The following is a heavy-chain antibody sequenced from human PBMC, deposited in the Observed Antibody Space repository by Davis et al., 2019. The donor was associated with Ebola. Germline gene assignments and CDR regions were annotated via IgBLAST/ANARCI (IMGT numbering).Heavy chain of an antibody. V-gene: IGHV3-53*01. Sequence: GGSLRLSCAASGFTFSSYAMSWVRQAPGKGLEWVSVIYSGGSTYYADSVKGRFTISRDNSKNTLYLQMNSLRAEDTAVYYCARAGRTIFGVVVGNYFDYWGQGTLVTVSS. D-gene: IGHD3-3*01. CDR3: ARAGRTIFGVVVGNYFDY. CDR1: GFTFSSYA. CDR2: IYSGGST. J-gene: IGHJ4*02.